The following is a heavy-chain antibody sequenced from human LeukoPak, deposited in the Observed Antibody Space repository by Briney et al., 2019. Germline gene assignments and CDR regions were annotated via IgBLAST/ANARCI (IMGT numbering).Heavy chain of an antibody. V-gene: IGHV1-2*02. J-gene: IGHJ4*02. D-gene: IGHD3-22*01. CDR1: GYTFIGYQ. CDR3: ARDYYDSSGYYYGGF. CDR2: INPNSGDI. Sequence: GASVKVSCKASGYTFIGYQMHWVRQAPGQGLEWMGWINPNSGDISYAQKFQGRVTMTRDTSISTAYMGLSRLTSDDSAVYYCARDYYDSSGYYYGGFWGQGTLVTVSS.